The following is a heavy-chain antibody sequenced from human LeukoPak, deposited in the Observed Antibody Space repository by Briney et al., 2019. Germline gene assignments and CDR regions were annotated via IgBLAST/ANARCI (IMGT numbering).Heavy chain of an antibody. CDR1: GGSISSYY. CDR3: AREYYDFWSGYSTVGYYYMDV. V-gene: IGHV4-59*01. D-gene: IGHD3-3*01. Sequence: SETLSLTCTVSGGSISSYYGSSIRQHPGKGLGWLGYIYYSVSTNYNPSLKSRVTISVDTSKNQFTRKLTSVNATDTAVYYCAREYYDFWSGYSTVGYYYMDVWGKGTTVTVSS. CDR2: IYYSVST. J-gene: IGHJ6*03.